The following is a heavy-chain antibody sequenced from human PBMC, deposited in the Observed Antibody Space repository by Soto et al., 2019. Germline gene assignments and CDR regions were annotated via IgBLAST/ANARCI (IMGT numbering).Heavy chain of an antibody. CDR1: GGSISSYY. CDR2: IYYSGST. V-gene: IGHV4-59*01. CDR3: ARAGRASTLTIFGMKNWFDP. D-gene: IGHD3-3*01. J-gene: IGHJ5*02. Sequence: SETLSLTCTVSGGSISSYYWSWIRQPPGKGLERIGYIYYSGSTNYNPSLKSRVTISVDTSKNQFSLKLNSVTAADTAAYYCARAGRASTLTIFGMKNWFDPWGQGTLVTVS.